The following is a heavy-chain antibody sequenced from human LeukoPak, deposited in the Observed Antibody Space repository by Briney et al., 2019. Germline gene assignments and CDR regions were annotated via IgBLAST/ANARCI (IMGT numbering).Heavy chain of an antibody. CDR3: ATIPAAMKFSIDY. D-gene: IGHD2-2*01. CDR2: FDPEDGET. Sequence: ASVKVTCKVSGYTLTELSMHWVRQAPGKGLEWMGGFDPEDGETIYAQKFQGRVTITEDTSTDTAYIELSSLRSEDTAVYYCATIPAAMKFSIDYWGQGTLVTVSS. J-gene: IGHJ4*02. V-gene: IGHV1-24*01. CDR1: GYTLTELS.